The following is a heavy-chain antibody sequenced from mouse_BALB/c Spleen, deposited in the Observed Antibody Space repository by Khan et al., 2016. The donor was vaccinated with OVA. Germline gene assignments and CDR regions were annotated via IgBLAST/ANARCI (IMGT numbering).Heavy chain of an antibody. CDR1: GYTFTDFI. Sequence: VQLQQSGPELVKPGASVKIPCKASGYTFTDFIIDWVKQSLGESLEWIGDINPNNGGTIYNQKFKGKATLTVDKSSSTAYMELRSLTSEDTAVYDCARHGYGGFAYWGQGTLVTVSA. D-gene: IGHD2-2*01. CDR3: ARHGYGGFAY. CDR2: INPNNGGT. V-gene: IGHV1-18*01. J-gene: IGHJ3*01.